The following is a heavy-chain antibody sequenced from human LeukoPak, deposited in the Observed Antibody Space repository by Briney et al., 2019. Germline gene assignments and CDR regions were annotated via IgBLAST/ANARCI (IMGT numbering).Heavy chain of an antibody. V-gene: IGHV1-58*01. CDR2: IVVGSGNT. J-gene: IGHJ6*02. D-gene: IGHD3-9*01. Sequence: ASVKVSCKASGFTFTSSAVQWVRQARGQRLEWIGWIVVGSGNTNYALKFQERVTITRDMSTSTAYMELSSLRSEDTAVYYCAAGDILTGYYYYYYYGMDVWGQGTTVTVSS. CDR1: GFTFTSSA. CDR3: AAGDILTGYYYYYYYGMDV.